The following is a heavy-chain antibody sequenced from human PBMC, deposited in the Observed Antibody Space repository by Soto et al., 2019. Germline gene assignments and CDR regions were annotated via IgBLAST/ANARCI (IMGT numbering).Heavy chain of an antibody. D-gene: IGHD3-3*01. Sequence: SSETLSLTCTVSGGSVSSGSYYWSWIRQPPGKGLEWIGYIYYSGSTNYNPSLKSRVTISVDTSKNQFSLKLSSVTAADTAVYYCARETYDFWSGFYHWGQGTLVTVSS. J-gene: IGHJ4*02. CDR2: IYYSGST. CDR1: GGSVSSGSYY. CDR3: ARETYDFWSGFYH. V-gene: IGHV4-61*01.